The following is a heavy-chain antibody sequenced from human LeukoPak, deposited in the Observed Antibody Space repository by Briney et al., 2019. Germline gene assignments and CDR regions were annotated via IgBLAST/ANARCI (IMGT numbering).Heavy chain of an antibody. Sequence: PSETLSLTCTVSGGSISSYYWSWIRQPPGKGLEWIGYIYYSGSTNYNPSLKSRVTISVDTSKNQFSLKLSSVTAADTAVYYCARDVYSGSYYFDYWGQGTLVTVSS. J-gene: IGHJ4*02. CDR3: ARDVYSGSYYFDY. CDR1: GGSISSYY. CDR2: IYYSGST. D-gene: IGHD1-26*01. V-gene: IGHV4-59*01.